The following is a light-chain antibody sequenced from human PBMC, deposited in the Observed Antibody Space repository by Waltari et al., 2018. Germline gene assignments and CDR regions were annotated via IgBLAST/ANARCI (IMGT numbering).Light chain of an antibody. CDR3: QQFDNYPLT. CDR2: DAS. CDR1: QGIGNA. V-gene: IGKV1D-13*01. J-gene: IGKJ4*01. Sequence: AIQLTQSPSSLSTSVGDRVTITCRASQGIGNALAWYQHNPGKTPKLLIYDASSLQSGVPSRFSGSGSWTDFTLTISSLQPEDFATYYCQQFDNYPLTFGGGTKVEIK.